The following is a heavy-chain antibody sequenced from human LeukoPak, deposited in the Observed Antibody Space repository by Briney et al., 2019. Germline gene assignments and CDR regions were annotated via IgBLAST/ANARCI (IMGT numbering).Heavy chain of an antibody. Sequence: SETLSLTCAVYGGSFSGYYGSWIRQPPGKGLEWIGEINHSGSPNYNPSLKSRVTISIDTSKNQFSLKLSPVTAADTAVYYCARDLSDYYGSGSYRPIDAFDIWGQGTMVTVSS. CDR2: INHSGSP. V-gene: IGHV4-34*01. CDR3: ARDLSDYYGSGSYRPIDAFDI. J-gene: IGHJ3*02. CDR1: GGSFSGYY. D-gene: IGHD3-10*01.